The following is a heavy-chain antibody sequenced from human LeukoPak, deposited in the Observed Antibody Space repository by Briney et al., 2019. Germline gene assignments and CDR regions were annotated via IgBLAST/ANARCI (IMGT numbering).Heavy chain of an antibody. CDR1: GFTFDDYA. CDR3: AKASRHQYYDSSGSHFDY. Sequence: GGSLGLSCAASGFTFDDYAMHWVRQAPGKGLEWVSGISWNSGSIGYADSVKGRFTISRDNAKNSLYLQMNSLRAEDTALYYCAKASRHQYYDSSGSHFDYWGQGTLVTVSS. CDR2: ISWNSGSI. D-gene: IGHD3-22*01. J-gene: IGHJ4*02. V-gene: IGHV3-9*01.